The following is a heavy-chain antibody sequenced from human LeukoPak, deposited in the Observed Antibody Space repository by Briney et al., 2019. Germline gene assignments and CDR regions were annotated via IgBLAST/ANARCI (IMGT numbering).Heavy chain of an antibody. V-gene: IGHV3-21*01. J-gene: IGHJ4*02. D-gene: IGHD2/OR15-2a*01. CDR2: ISSNSNYK. Sequence: GASLRLCCAASGLTFSSYSMNWGRQARGEGLEWGSSISSNSNYKYYADSLKGRFTISRDNAKNSLYLQMNSLRGEDTVVYYREREIERNISTAFDYWGQGALVTVSS. CDR1: GLTFSSYS. CDR3: EREIERNISTAFDY.